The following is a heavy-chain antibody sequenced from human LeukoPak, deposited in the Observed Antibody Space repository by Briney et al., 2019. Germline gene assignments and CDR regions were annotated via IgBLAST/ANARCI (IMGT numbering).Heavy chain of an antibody. CDR3: ARDRGYGGYNYYFDY. D-gene: IGHD5-24*01. V-gene: IGHV3-33*01. J-gene: IGHJ4*02. CDR2: IWYDGSNK. Sequence: GGSLRLSCAASGFTFSGYGMHWVRQAPGKGLEWVAVIWYDGSNKYYADSVKGRFTISRDNSKNTLYLQMNSLRAEDTAVYYCARDRGYGGYNYYFDYWGQGTLVTVSS. CDR1: GFTFSGYG.